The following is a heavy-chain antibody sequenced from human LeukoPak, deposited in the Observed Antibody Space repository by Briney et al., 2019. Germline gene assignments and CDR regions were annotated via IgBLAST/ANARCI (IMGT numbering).Heavy chain of an antibody. V-gene: IGHV4-34*01. Sequence: SETLSVTCAVYGGSFSGYYWSWIRQPPGKGLEWIGEINHSGSTNYNPSLKSRVTISVDTSKNQFSLKLSSVTAADTAVYYCARGKRGYSSSWYDYWGQGTLGPVSS. J-gene: IGHJ4*02. CDR3: ARGKRGYSSSWYDY. CDR1: GGSFSGYY. D-gene: IGHD6-13*01. CDR2: INHSGST.